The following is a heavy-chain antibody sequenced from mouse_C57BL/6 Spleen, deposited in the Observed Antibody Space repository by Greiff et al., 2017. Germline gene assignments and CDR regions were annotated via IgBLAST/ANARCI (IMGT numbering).Heavy chain of an antibody. J-gene: IGHJ1*03. V-gene: IGHV1-76*01. Sequence: QVQLKQSGAELVRPGASVKLSCKASGYTFTDYYINWVKQRPGQGLEWIARIYPGSGNTYYNEKFKGKATLTAEKSSSTAYMQLSSLTSEDSAVYFCARDYYGPYWYFDVWGTGTTVTVSS. CDR2: IYPGSGNT. CDR1: GYTFTDYY. D-gene: IGHD1-1*01. CDR3: ARDYYGPYWYFDV.